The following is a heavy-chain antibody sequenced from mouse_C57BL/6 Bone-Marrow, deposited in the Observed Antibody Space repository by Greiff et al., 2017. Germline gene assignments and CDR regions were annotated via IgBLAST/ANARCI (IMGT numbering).Heavy chain of an antibody. D-gene: IGHD2-5*01. CDR2: ISSGSSTI. Sequence: EVQLVESGGGLVKPGGSLKLSCAASGFTFSDYGMNWVRQAPEKGLEWVAYISSGSSTIYYADTVKGRFTISRDNATNTLFLQMTSLRSEDTAMYYCARGVTRAMDYWGQGTLVTVSS. V-gene: IGHV5-17*01. CDR1: GFTFSDYG. CDR3: ARGVTRAMDY. J-gene: IGHJ4*01.